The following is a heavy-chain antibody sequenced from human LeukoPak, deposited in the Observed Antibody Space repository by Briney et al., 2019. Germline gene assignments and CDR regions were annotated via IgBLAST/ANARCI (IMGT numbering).Heavy chain of an antibody. D-gene: IGHD3-10*01. V-gene: IGHV1-18*01. CDR2: ISAYNGNT. Sequence: ASVKVSCKASGYTFTSYGISWVRQAPGQGLEWMGWISAYNGNTNYAQKLQGRVTMTTDTSTSTAYMELRSLRSDDTAVYYCARGTAYYYGSGSYYLDDYWAREPWSPSPQ. CDR1: GYTFTSYG. J-gene: IGHJ4*02. CDR3: ARGTAYYYGSGSYYLDDY.